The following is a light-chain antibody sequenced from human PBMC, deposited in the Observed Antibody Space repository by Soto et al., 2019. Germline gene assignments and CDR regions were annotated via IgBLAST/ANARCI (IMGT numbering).Light chain of an antibody. J-gene: IGLJ1*01. Sequence: QSALTQPASVSGSPGQSITISCTGTSSDVGGYNYVSWYQHHPGKAPKLLIYEVTTRPSGVSNRFSGSKSANTASLTISGLQTEDEADYYCSSFTSSFTRVFGTGTKVTVL. CDR1: SSDVGGYNY. CDR2: EVT. CDR3: SSFTSSFTRV. V-gene: IGLV2-14*01.